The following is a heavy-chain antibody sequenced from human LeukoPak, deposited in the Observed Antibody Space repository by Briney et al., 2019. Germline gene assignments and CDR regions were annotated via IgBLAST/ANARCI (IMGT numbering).Heavy chain of an antibody. V-gene: IGHV3-30*18. J-gene: IGHJ6*02. CDR2: ISHDGSNK. CDR1: GFAFSSYG. CDR3: AKEGYYYDSSGYNYYYGMDV. Sequence: GGSLRLSCAASGFAFSSYGMHWVRQAPGKGLEWVAVISHDGSNKYYADSVKGRFTISRDNSKNTLYLQMNSLRAEDTAVYYCAKEGYYYDSSGYNYYYGMDVWGQGTTVTVSS. D-gene: IGHD3-22*01.